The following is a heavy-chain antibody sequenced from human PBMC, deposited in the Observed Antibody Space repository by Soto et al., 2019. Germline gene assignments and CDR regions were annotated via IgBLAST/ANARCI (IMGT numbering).Heavy chain of an antibody. CDR2: IIPIFGTA. D-gene: IGHD2-15*01. V-gene: IGHV1-69*06. CDR1: GGTFSSYA. J-gene: IGHJ4*02. Sequence: SVKVSCKASGGTFSSYAISWVRQAPGQGLEWMGGIIPIFGTANYAQKFQGRVTITADKSTSTAYMELSSLRSEDTAVYYCARLVGYCSGGSCYPYYFDYWGQGTLVTVSS. CDR3: ARLVGYCSGGSCYPYYFDY.